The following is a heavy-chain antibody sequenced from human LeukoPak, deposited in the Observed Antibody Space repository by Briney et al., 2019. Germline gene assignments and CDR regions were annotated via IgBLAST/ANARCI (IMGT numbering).Heavy chain of an antibody. J-gene: IGHJ4*02. D-gene: IGHD3-22*01. CDR1: GGSISSGSYY. CDR2: IDHSGST. Sequence: SETLSLTCTVSGGSISSGSYYWGWIRQPPGKGLEWIVSIDHSGSTYENPALKSRVTISVDTSKNQFSLKLSSVTAADTAVYYCARDGSEAYYYDSSGYSPDFDYWGQGTLVTVSS. V-gene: IGHV4-39*07. CDR3: ARDGSEAYYYDSSGYSPDFDY.